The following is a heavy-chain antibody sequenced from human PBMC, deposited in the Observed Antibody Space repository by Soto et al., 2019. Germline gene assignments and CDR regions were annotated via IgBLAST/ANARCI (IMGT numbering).Heavy chain of an antibody. CDR3: AGDSGRSDYAFDF. CDR2: IIPLLGRP. J-gene: IGHJ4*02. CDR1: GGPVSSYT. Sequence: QVQLVQSGAEVKKPGSSVKVSCKASGGPVSSYTLSWVRQAPGEGLEWMGRIIPLLGRPTYAEKFQARITSSANKSPSTVYMDLSSLTSEDTAVYFCAGDSGRSDYAFDFWGQGTLVTVSS. D-gene: IGHD4-17*01. V-gene: IGHV1-69*08.